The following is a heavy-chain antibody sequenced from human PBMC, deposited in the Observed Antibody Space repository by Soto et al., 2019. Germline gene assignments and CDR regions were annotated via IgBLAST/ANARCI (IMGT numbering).Heavy chain of an antibody. D-gene: IGHD3-10*01. CDR1: GLTFSSYG. CDR3: ARDSDPRMGREIIMDDFDY. J-gene: IGHJ4*02. Sequence: QVQLVESGGGEVQPGRSLRLSCAASGLTFSSYGMHWVRQAPGKGLEWVAVISYDGSKNYYADSVKGRFTISRDNSKNTLYLQMNSLRTEDTAVYYCARDSDPRMGREIIMDDFDYWGQGTLVTVSS. CDR2: ISYDGSKN. V-gene: IGHV3-30*03.